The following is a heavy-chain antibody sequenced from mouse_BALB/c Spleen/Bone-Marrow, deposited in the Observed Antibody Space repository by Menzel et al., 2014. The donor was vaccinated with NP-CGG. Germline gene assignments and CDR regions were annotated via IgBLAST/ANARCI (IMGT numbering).Heavy chain of an antibody. D-gene: IGHD1-1*02. CDR1: GFTFSSYG. Sequence: EVQGVESGGGLVKPGGSLKLSCAASGFTFSSYGVSWVRQTPEKRLEWVATISNGGNYTYYPDSVKGRFTISRDNAKNTLYLQMSSLRSEDTAMYYCTRRRGDYAMDYWGQGTSVTVSS. V-gene: IGHV5-9-3*01. CDR2: ISNGGNYT. J-gene: IGHJ4*01. CDR3: TRRRGDYAMDY.